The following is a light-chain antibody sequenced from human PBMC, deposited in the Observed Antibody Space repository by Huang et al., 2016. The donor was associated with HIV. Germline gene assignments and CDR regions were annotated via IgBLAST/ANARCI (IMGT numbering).Light chain of an antibody. V-gene: IGKV3-11*01. J-gene: IGKJ4*01. CDR3: QQRSNWPLT. Sequence: EIVLTQSPATLSLSPGERATLSCRASQSVRNYLAWYQQKTGQAPRLLIYDTSIRATGVPGRISGSGSGTDFTLTISGLEPEDFAVYYCQQRSNWPLTFGGGTKVEIK. CDR1: QSVRNY. CDR2: DTS.